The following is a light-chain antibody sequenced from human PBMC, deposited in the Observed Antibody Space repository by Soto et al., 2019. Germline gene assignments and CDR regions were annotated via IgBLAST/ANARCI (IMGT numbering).Light chain of an antibody. CDR3: QQYNSYP. CDR1: QSISSW. CDR2: DAS. V-gene: IGKV1-5*01. J-gene: IGKJ2*01. Sequence: DIQMTQSPSTLSASVRDRVTITCRASQSISSWLAWYQQKPGKAPKLLIYDASSLESGVPSRFSGSGSGTEFTLTISSLQPDDFATYYCQQYNSYPFGQGTKLEIK.